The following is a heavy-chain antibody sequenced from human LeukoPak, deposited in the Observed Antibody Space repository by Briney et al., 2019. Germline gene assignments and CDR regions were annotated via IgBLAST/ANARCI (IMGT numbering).Heavy chain of an antibody. Sequence: GESLKISCKGSGYSFTNYWIGWVRQMPGKGLEWMGIIYPGDSDTTYSPSFQGQVTISADKSISTAYLQWSSLKASDTAIYYCARLVRGRIYYFDYWGQGTLVTVSS. CDR3: ARLVRGRIYYFDY. CDR1: GYSFTNYW. V-gene: IGHV5-51*01. J-gene: IGHJ4*02. D-gene: IGHD2-21*01. CDR2: IYPGDSDT.